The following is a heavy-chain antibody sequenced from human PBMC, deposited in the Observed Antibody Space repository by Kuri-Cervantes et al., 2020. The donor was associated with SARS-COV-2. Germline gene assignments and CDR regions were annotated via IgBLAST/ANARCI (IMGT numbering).Heavy chain of an antibody. J-gene: IGHJ4*02. Sequence: SQTLSLTCAVYGGSLSNYYWSWIRQPPGKGLEWIGEINHSGSTYYNSSLESRVTISIDTSKNQFSLKLNSLTAADTAVYYRARDLGGSNYGGGDYWGQGTLVTVSS. D-gene: IGHD4-23*01. CDR1: GGSLSNYY. V-gene: IGHV4-34*01. CDR3: ARDLGGSNYGGGDY. CDR2: INHSGST.